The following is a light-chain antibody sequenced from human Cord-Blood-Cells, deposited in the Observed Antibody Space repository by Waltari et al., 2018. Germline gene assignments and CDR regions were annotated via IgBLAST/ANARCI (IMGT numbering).Light chain of an antibody. J-gene: IGKJ4*01. CDR1: QSVSSN. CDR2: GAS. Sequence: EIVMTQSPATLSVSPGVRATLSCRASQSVSSNLAWYQQKPGQAPRLLIYGASTRATGIPDRFSGSGSGTEFTLTISSLQSEDFAVYYCQQYNNWPPLTFGGGTKVEIK. CDR3: QQYNNWPPLT. V-gene: IGKV3-15*01.